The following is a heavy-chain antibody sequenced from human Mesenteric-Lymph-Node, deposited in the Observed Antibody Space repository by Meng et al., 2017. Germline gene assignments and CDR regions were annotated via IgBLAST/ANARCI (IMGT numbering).Heavy chain of an antibody. V-gene: IGHV4-4*02. CDR2: IYHSGST. D-gene: IGHD4-17*01. Sequence: RLQVPGPGPVTPSVTRSLDCSASGGSISNSNRRSRVQQPQGNGLKWIGEIYHSGSTNYNPSLKTRVTISVDDSKNQFSLRLTSVTAADTAVYYCARGPTTYFDYWGQGTLVTVSS. CDR3: ARGPTTYFDY. CDR1: GGSISNSNR. J-gene: IGHJ4*02.